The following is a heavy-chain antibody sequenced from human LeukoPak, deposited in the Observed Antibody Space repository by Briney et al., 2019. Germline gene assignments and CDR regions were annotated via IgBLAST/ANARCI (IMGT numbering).Heavy chain of an antibody. Sequence: SETLSLTCAVSGYSISSGYYWGWIRQPPVKGLEWIGSIYHSGSTYYNPSLKSRATISVDTSKNQFSLKLSSVTAADTAVYYCARLPVTTFVDAWFDPWGQGTLVTVSS. CDR3: ARLPVTTFVDAWFDP. CDR2: IYHSGST. V-gene: IGHV4-38-2*01. CDR1: GYSISSGYY. J-gene: IGHJ5*02. D-gene: IGHD4-11*01.